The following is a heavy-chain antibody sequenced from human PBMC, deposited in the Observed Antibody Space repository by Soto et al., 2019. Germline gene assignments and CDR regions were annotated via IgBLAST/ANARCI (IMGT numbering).Heavy chain of an antibody. J-gene: IGHJ3*02. CDR2: LYSGGST. D-gene: IGHD4-17*01. CDR1: GFTVSSKY. CDR3: ARDSPPNDPDDYGDAFDI. Sequence: EVQLVESGGGLIQPGGSLRLSCAASGFTVSSKYMNWVRRAPGKGLEWVSVLYSGGSTSYADSVKGRFTVSRDNSKNTLYLQMNSLRAEDTAVYYCARDSPPNDPDDYGDAFDIWGQGTMVTVSS. V-gene: IGHV3-53*01.